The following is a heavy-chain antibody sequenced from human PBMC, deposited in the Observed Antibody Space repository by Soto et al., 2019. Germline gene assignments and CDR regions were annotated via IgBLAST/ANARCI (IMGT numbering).Heavy chain of an antibody. CDR3: ASLYSSAWARYY. Sequence: GSLRLSCAASGFTFNSCWMHWVRQVPGKGLVWVSRISSDGSTTDYADSVKGRFTISRDNAKNTLYLQMYNLKAEDTAVYYCASLYSSAWARYYWGQGTLVTVSS. CDR1: GFTFNSCW. CDR2: ISSDGSTT. J-gene: IGHJ4*02. V-gene: IGHV3-74*01. D-gene: IGHD6-19*01.